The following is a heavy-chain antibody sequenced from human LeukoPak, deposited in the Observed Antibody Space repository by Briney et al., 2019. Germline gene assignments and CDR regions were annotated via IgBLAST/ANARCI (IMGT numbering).Heavy chain of an antibody. CDR2: IYYSGST. CDR3: ARILRPYYYDSSGSGGNY. CDR1: GGSISSYY. Sequence: PSETLSLTCTVSGGSISSYYWSWIRQPPGKGLEWIGYIYYSGSTYYNPSLKSRVTISVDTSKNQFSLKLSSVTAADTAVYYCARILRPYYYDSSGSGGNYWGQGTLVTVSS. D-gene: IGHD3-22*01. V-gene: IGHV4-59*08. J-gene: IGHJ4*02.